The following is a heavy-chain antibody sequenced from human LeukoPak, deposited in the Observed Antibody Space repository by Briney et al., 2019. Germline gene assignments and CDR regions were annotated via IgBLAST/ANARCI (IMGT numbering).Heavy chain of an antibody. Sequence: PSETLSLTCTVSGGSISSYYWTWIRQPPGKGLEWIGFIYYSGATKYNPSLESRVTISLDTSNNQFSLRLNSVTAADTAVYYCARTSSNSWSYGMDVWGQGTTVTVSS. V-gene: IGHV4-59*08. CDR2: IYYSGAT. D-gene: IGHD6-13*01. CDR3: ARTSSNSWSYGMDV. J-gene: IGHJ6*02. CDR1: GGSISSYY.